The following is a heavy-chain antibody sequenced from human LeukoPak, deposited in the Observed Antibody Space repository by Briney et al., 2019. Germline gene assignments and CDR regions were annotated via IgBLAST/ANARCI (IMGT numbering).Heavy chain of an antibody. D-gene: IGHD4-17*01. J-gene: IGHJ4*02. Sequence: GGSLRLSCAASGFMFIRHWMGWGRQAPGKGLEWVATIKKDGGQYYVDSVKGRFIISRDNAKNSLDLQMNNLRAEDTAVYSCARGPDYGDRLDYFDYWGQGTLVTVSS. V-gene: IGHV3-7*01. CDR3: ARGPDYGDRLDYFDY. CDR2: IKKDGGQ. CDR1: GFMFIRHW.